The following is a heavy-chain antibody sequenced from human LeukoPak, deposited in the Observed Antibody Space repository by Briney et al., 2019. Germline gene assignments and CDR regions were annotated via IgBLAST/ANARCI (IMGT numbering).Heavy chain of an antibody. CDR2: IYSRGDT. V-gene: IGHV3-66*01. Sequence: GGSLRLSCAASGFTFSSYGMSWVRQAPGKGLEWVSLIYSRGDTKYADSVKGRFTISRDNSKNTLYLQMSSLRTEDTAVYYCAKAPITMVRGVKGPFDPWGQGTLVTVSS. D-gene: IGHD3-10*01. CDR1: GFTFSSYG. CDR3: AKAPITMVRGVKGPFDP. J-gene: IGHJ5*02.